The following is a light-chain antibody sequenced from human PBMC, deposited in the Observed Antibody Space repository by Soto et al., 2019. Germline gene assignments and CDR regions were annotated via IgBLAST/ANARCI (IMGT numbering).Light chain of an antibody. Sequence: QSALTQPRSVSGSPGQSVTISCTGTGNDVGAYNYVSWYQQHPGKAPKLLIYEVTSRASGVSHRFSGSKSGNTASLTISGLQAEDEAEYYCNSYTSASFYVFGTGTKSPS. CDR2: EVT. CDR3: NSYTSASFYV. CDR1: GNDVGAYNY. V-gene: IGLV2-14*01. J-gene: IGLJ1*01.